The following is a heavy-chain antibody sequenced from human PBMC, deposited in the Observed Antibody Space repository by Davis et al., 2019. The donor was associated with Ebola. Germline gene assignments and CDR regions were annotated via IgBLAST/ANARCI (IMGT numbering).Heavy chain of an antibody. V-gene: IGHV4-39*01. Sequence: PGGSLRLSCTVSGGSISSSSYYWGWIRQPPGRGLEWNGSIYYSGSTYYNPSLKSRVTISVDTSKNQFSLKLSSVTAADTAVYYCARHLWQQLFRGYYYGMDVWGQGTTVTVSS. CDR1: GGSISSSSYY. CDR3: ARHLWQQLFRGYYYGMDV. CDR2: IYYSGST. J-gene: IGHJ6*02. D-gene: IGHD6-13*01.